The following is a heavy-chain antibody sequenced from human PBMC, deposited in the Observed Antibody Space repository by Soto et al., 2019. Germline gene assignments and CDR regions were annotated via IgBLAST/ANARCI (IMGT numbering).Heavy chain of an antibody. CDR1: GGSISSGGYY. J-gene: IGHJ5*02. D-gene: IGHD2-15*01. Sequence: PSETLSLTCTVSGGSISSGGYYWSWIRQHPGKGLEWIGYIYYSGSTYYNPSLKSRVTISVDTPKNQFSLKLSSVTAADTAVYYCARDLSGGYCSGGSCHPTTIGPAFDPWGQGTLVTVSS. CDR3: ARDLSGGYCSGGSCHPTTIGPAFDP. CDR2: IYYSGST. V-gene: IGHV4-31*03.